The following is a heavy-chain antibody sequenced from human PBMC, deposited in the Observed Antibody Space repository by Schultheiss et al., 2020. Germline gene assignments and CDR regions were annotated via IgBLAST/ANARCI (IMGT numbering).Heavy chain of an antibody. J-gene: IGHJ5*02. CDR3: TTGVDRCKSGLT. CDR1: GGSFSGYY. Sequence: SETLSLTCAVNGGSFSGYYWSWIRQSPGKGLEWIEEISDNEGTQYNPALKSRVAVSLDTSRTHFYLKLNSVTAADTAVYYCTTGVDRCKSGLTWGQGTLVTVSS. CDR2: ISDNEGT. V-gene: IGHV4-34*01. D-gene: IGHD3/OR15-3a*01.